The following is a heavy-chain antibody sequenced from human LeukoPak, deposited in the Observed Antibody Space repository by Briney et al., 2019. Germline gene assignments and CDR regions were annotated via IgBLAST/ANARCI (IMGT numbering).Heavy chain of an antibody. Sequence: SETLSLTCTVSGGSTSSYYWSWIRQPPGKGLEWIGYIYYSGSTNYNPSLRSRVTISVDTSKNQFSLKLSSVTAADTAVYYCARHSLYSSRDVWGQGTTVTVSS. J-gene: IGHJ6*02. CDR2: IYYSGST. CDR1: GGSTSSYY. CDR3: ARHSLYSSRDV. D-gene: IGHD6-13*01. V-gene: IGHV4-59*08.